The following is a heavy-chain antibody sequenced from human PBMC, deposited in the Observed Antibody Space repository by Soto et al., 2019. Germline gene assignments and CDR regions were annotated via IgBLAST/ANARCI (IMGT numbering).Heavy chain of an antibody. J-gene: IGHJ3*02. CDR1: GFTFTSSA. CDR3: AAGRYYDSSGYYSGAFDI. V-gene: IGHV1-58*02. CDR2: IVVGSGNT. Sequence: ASVKVSCKASGFTFTSSAMQWVRQARGQRLEWIGWIVVGSGNTNYAQKFQERVTITRDMSTSTAYMELSSLRSEDTAVYYCAAGRYYDSSGYYSGAFDIWGQGTMVT. D-gene: IGHD3-22*01.